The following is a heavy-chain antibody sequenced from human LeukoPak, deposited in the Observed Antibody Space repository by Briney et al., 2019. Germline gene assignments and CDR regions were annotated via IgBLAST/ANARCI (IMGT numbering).Heavy chain of an antibody. CDR2: ISYDGSNK. V-gene: IGHV3-30*01. D-gene: IGHD6-19*01. Sequence: GRSLRLSCAASGFTFSSYAMHWVRQAPGKGLEWVAVISYDGSNKYYADSVKGRFTISRDNSKNTLYLQMNSLRAEDTAVYYCARDFGIWDSSGWYPCWGQGTLVTVS. J-gene: IGHJ4*02. CDR3: ARDFGIWDSSGWYPC. CDR1: GFTFSSYA.